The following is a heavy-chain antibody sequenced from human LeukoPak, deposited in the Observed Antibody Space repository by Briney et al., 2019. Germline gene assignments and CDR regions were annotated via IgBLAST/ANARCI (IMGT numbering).Heavy chain of an antibody. CDR2: ISGSGGST. Sequence: GGSLRLSCAASGFTVSSNYMSWVRQAPGKGLEWVSAISGSGGSTYYADSVKGRFTISRDNSKNTLYLQMNSLRAEDTAVYYCAKDLVYYYGSGSPRGYGMDVWGQGTTVTVSS. CDR1: GFTVSSNY. J-gene: IGHJ6*02. CDR3: AKDLVYYYGSGSPRGYGMDV. V-gene: IGHV3-23*01. D-gene: IGHD3-10*01.